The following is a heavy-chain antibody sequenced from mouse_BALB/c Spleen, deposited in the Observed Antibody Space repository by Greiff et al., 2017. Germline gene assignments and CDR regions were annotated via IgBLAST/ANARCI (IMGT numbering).Heavy chain of an antibody. V-gene: IGHV2-6-4*01. D-gene: IGHD2-1*01. CDR1: GFSLSRYS. CDR3: ARKGNYGNLYAMDY. CDR2: IWGGGST. J-gene: IGHJ4*01. Sequence: VKLMESGPGLVAPSQSLSITCTVSGFSLSRYSVHWVRQPPGKGLEWLGMIWGGGSTDYNSALKSRLSISKDNSKSQVFLKMNSLQTDDTAMYYCARKGNYGNLYAMDYWGQGTSVTVSS.